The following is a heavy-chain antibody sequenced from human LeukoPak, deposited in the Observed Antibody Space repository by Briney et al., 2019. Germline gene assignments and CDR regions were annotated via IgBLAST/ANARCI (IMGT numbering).Heavy chain of an antibody. CDR3: ARDRGPTYFDY. J-gene: IGHJ4*02. CDR2: ISSSSSYI. CDR1: GFTFSSYS. D-gene: IGHD2-15*01. Sequence: GGSLRLPCAASGFTFSSYSMNWVRQAPGKGLEWVSSISSSSSYIYYADSVKGRFTISRDNAKNSLYLQMNSLRAEDTAVYYCARDRGPTYFDYWGQGTLVTVSS. V-gene: IGHV3-21*01.